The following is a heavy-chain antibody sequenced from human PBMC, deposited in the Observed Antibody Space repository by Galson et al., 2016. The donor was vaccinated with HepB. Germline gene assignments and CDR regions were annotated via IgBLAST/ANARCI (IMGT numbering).Heavy chain of an antibody. D-gene: IGHD4-23*01. V-gene: IGHV4-34*01. CDR1: DGSIHPYY. CDR3: ARSDYGGQGFWYFDL. CDR2: INHSGGT. Sequence: SETLSLTCVVYDGSIHPYYWSWIRQPPGKGLEWIGEINHSGGTAYNPAFRSRVSISVDTSKNQFSMTLGSMTAADTAVYYCARSDYGGQGFWYFDLWGRGALVTVSS. J-gene: IGHJ2*01.